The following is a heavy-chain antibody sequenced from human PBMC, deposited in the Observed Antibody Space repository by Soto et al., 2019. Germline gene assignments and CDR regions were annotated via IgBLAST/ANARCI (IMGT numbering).Heavy chain of an antibody. D-gene: IGHD5-18*01. Sequence: QVQLVQSGAEVKKPGSSVKVSCKASGGTFSSYAISWVRQAPGQGLEWMGGIIPIFGTANYAQKFQGRVTITAVESRSTANMELRSLSFEDTAVYYCARRYATDLHYYGMDVCGQGTTVTVSS. CDR1: GGTFSSYA. V-gene: IGHV1-69*01. CDR2: IIPIFGTA. J-gene: IGHJ6*02. CDR3: ARRYATDLHYYGMDV.